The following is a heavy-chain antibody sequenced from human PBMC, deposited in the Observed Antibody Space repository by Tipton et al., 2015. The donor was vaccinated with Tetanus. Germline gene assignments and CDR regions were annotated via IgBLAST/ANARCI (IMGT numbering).Heavy chain of an antibody. D-gene: IGHD1-26*01. CDR1: GFIFSSYG. V-gene: IGHV3-33*01. CDR2: SWYDGTDK. CDR3: TTSGIVGSGYRVDC. Sequence: TASGFIFSSYGIHWVRQAPGKGLEWVAVSWYDGTDKYYADSVKGRFTISRDNSKNTLYLQMNSLKTEDTAVYYCTTSGIVGSGYRVDCWGRGTLVVVSS. J-gene: IGHJ4*02.